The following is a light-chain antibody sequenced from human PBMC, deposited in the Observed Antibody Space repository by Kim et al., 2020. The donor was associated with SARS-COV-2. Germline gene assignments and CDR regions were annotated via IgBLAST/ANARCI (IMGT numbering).Light chain of an antibody. CDR1: QTVSRNF. V-gene: IGKV3-20*01. Sequence: SPGERASLACAASQTVSRNFLAWYQQKPGQAPRLLIYGASTRATGTPDRFSGSGTETHFTLTISRLEAEDFAVYFCQQYGSPPHTFGQGTKVEIK. J-gene: IGKJ1*01. CDR3: QQYGSPPHT. CDR2: GAS.